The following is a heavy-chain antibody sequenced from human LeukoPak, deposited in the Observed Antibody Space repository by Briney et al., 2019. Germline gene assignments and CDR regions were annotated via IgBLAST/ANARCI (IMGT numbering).Heavy chain of an antibody. CDR1: GYTFTDYY. Sequence: ASVQVSCRASGYTFTDYYMHWVRQAPGQGLEWMGWIHPNSGGTNYAQKFQGRVTMIRDTSISTAYMELSRLRSDDTAVYYCARAGSDILTGYTYYYGMDVWGQGTTVTVSS. V-gene: IGHV1-2*02. CDR3: ARAGSDILTGYTYYYGMDV. J-gene: IGHJ6*02. CDR2: IHPNSGGT. D-gene: IGHD3-9*01.